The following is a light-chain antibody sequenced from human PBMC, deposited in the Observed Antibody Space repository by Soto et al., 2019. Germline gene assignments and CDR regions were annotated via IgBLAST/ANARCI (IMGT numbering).Light chain of an antibody. CDR1: QTVSSD. V-gene: IGKV3-15*01. CDR3: QQYKNWPKT. Sequence: EIVMTQSPATLSVSPGQRATLSCRASQTVSSDLAWYQQKPGQAPRLLIYAASTRATGIPARFSGSGSGTEFTLTITSLQSEDFAVYYCQQYKNWPKTFGQGTQVEIK. J-gene: IGKJ1*01. CDR2: AAS.